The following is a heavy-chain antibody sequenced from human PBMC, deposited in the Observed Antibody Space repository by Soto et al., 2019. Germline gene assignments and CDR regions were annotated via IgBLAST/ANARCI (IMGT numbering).Heavy chain of an antibody. D-gene: IGHD3-10*01. V-gene: IGHV4-59*02. CDR3: ARAKYYHDSGSHFFFGP. Sequence: QVQLQASGPGLVKPSETLSLTCSVSFNSVSDFHWGCIRHSPGKGLEWIGYISYSGTSNYNTSLKSTLSMSVDTSKNQFSLKVTSVTAADTAIYYCARAKYYHDSGSHFFFGPWGQGTLVTVSS. J-gene: IGHJ5*02. CDR2: ISYSGTS. CDR1: FNSVSDFH.